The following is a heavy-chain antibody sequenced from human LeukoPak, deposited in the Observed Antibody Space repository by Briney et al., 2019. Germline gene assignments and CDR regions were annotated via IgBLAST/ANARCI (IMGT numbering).Heavy chain of an antibody. D-gene: IGHD3-22*01. CDR1: GASFSGHY. CDR3: HKYYYDSSGYYQLDY. CDR2: INHSGST. J-gene: IGHJ4*02. Sequence: SETLSLACPVYGASFSGHYWGWIRQPPRSGLYSIGEINHSGSTNYNPSLKSRVTISVDTSKNQFSLKLSSVTAADTAVYYCHKYYYDSSGYYQLDYWGQGTLVTVSS. V-gene: IGHV4-34*01.